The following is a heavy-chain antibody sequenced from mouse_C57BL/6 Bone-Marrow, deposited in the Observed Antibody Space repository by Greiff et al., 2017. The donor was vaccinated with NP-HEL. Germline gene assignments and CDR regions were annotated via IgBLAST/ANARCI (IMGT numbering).Heavy chain of an antibody. J-gene: IGHJ2*01. CDR1: GYTFTSYW. CDR2: INPSNGGT. V-gene: IGHV1-53*01. D-gene: IGHD1-1*01. Sequence: QVQLQQPGTELVKPGASVKLSCKASGYTFTSYWMHWVKQRPGQGLVWIGNINPSNGGTNYNEKFKSKATLTVDKSSSTAYMQLSSLTSEDSAVYYCARFYYGSSQRDYFDYWGQGTTLTVSS. CDR3: ARFYYGSSQRDYFDY.